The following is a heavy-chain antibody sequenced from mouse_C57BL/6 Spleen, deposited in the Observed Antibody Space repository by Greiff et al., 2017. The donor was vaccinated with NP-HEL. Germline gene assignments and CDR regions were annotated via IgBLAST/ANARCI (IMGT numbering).Heavy chain of an antibody. CDR2: IYPGSGST. Sequence: QVQLQQPGAELVKPGASVKLSCKASGYTFTSYWITWVKQRPGQGLEWIGDIYPGSGSTYYNEKFKSQVTLTVDTSSSTACMQLNSLTTEDSAVYYCARLYYFGDWGQGPTLAVSS. CDR1: GYTFTSYW. J-gene: IGHJ2*01. CDR3: ARLYYFGD. V-gene: IGHV1-55*01.